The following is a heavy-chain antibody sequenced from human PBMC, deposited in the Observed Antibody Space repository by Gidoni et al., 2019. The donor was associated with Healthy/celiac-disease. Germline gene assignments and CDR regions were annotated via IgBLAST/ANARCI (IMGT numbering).Heavy chain of an antibody. CDR3: ARQGYYGSGSWVWFDP. CDR2: IYYSGST. D-gene: IGHD3-10*01. V-gene: IGHV4-31*03. Sequence: QVQLQESGPGLVKPSQTLSLTCTVSGGSISSGGYYWSWIRQHPGKGLAWIGYIYYSGSTYYNPSLKSRVTISVDTSKNQFSLKLSSVTAADTAVYYCARQGYYGSGSWVWFDPWGQGTLVTVSS. CDR1: GGSISSGGYY. J-gene: IGHJ5*02.